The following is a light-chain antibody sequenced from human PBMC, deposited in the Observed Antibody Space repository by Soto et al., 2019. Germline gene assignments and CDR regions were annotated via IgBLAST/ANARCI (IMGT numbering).Light chain of an antibody. V-gene: IGKV1-39*01. CDR1: QSISSY. Sequence: DIQMAHSPSSLSASVGDRGTITCPASQSISSYLNWYQQKPGKAPNLLIYAASSLQSGVPSRFSGSGSGTDFTLTISSLQPEDFATYYCQQSYSTPPLFGQGTRLEIK. J-gene: IGKJ5*01. CDR3: QQSYSTPPL. CDR2: AAS.